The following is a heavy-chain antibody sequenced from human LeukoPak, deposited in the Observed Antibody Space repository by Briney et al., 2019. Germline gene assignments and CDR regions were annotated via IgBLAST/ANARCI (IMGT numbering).Heavy chain of an antibody. CDR3: SRDLNYAGNSFDC. CDR1: GYTFTVYY. Sequence: ASVKVSCEASGYTFTVYYIHWVRQAPGQGLEWVGRINPNSGVTNYAQKFQGRVTVTRDTSISTAYMELSRLRSDDTAVYYCSRDLNYAGNSFDCWGQGTLVTVSS. J-gene: IGHJ4*02. D-gene: IGHD4-23*01. V-gene: IGHV1-2*06. CDR2: INPNSGVT.